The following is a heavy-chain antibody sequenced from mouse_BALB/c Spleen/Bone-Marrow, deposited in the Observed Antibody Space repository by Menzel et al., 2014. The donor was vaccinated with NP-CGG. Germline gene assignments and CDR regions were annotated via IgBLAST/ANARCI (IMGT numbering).Heavy chain of an antibody. D-gene: IGHD2-3*01. J-gene: IGHJ1*01. CDR1: GYTFTSYW. CDR3: ARSHGYYPYWYFHV. Sequence: QVQLQQSGAELVKPGAPVKPSCKASGYTFTSYWMNWVKQRPGRGLEWIGRIDPSDSETHYNQKFKDKATLTVDKSSSTAYIQLSSLTSEDSAVYYCARSHGYYPYWYFHVWRAGTTVPVTS. CDR2: IDPSDSET. V-gene: IGHV1-69*02.